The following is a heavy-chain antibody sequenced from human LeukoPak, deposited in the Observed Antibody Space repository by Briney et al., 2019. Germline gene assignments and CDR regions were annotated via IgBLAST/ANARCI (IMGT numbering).Heavy chain of an antibody. CDR2: ISYDGSNK. D-gene: IGHD6-19*01. J-gene: IGHJ4*02. V-gene: IGHV3-30*18. CDR1: GFTFSSYG. Sequence: QPGRSLRLSCAASGFTFSSYGMHWVRQAPGKGLEWVAVISYDGSNKYYADSVKGRFTISRDNSKNTLYLQMNSLRAEDTAVYYCAKENRQWLVIDYWGQGTLVTVSS. CDR3: AKENRQWLVIDY.